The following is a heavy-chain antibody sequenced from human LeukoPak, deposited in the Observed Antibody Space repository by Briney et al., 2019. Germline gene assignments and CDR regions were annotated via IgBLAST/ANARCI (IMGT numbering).Heavy chain of an antibody. CDR1: GFTFSSYW. CDR2: INSDGSST. V-gene: IGHV3-74*01. CDR3: ARESMELVRFDF. Sequence: GGSLRPSCAASGFTFSSYWMHWVRQAPGKGLVWVSGINSDGSSTSHAESVKGRFTISRDNAENTLYLQMSSLRAEDTAVYYCARESMELVRFDFWGQGTLVTVPS. D-gene: IGHD6-13*01. J-gene: IGHJ4*02.